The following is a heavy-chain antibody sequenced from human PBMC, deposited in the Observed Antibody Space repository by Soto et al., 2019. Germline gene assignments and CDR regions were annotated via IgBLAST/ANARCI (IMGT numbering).Heavy chain of an antibody. V-gene: IGHV1-69*06. CDR2: INPMFGPP. CDR3: ARGLNSGSYFPHDQ. J-gene: IGHJ5*02. Sequence: QVPLVQSGAEVKKPGSSVKVSCKASGGTFGSHGVSWVLQAPGQGLEWMGGINPMFGPPNYAQKFQGRVTITADKFTNTVYMELNSLRSEDTAVYYCARGLNSGSYFPHDQWGQGTLVTVSS. CDR1: GGTFGSHG. D-gene: IGHD1-26*01.